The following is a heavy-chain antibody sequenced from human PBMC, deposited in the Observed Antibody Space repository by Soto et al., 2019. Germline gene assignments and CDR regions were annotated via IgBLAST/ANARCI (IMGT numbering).Heavy chain of an antibody. CDR1: CGSISSYY. Sequence: KPSETLSLTCTFSCGSISSYYWSWIRQPPGKGLEWIGYIYYSGSTNYNPSLKSRVTISVDTSKNQFSLKLSSVTAADTAVYYCASAYKGPVYFQHWGQGTLVTVSS. V-gene: IGHV4-59*01. D-gene: IGHD1-1*01. CDR2: IYYSGST. CDR3: ASAYKGPVYFQH. J-gene: IGHJ1*01.